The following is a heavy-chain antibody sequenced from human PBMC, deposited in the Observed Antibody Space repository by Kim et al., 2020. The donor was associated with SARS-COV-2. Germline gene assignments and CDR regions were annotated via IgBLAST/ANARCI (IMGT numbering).Heavy chain of an antibody. D-gene: IGHD3-22*01. CDR2: GST. J-gene: IGHJ4*02. Sequence: GSTSYAQKFQGRVTMTRDTSTSTVYMELSSLRSEDTAVYYCAYYYDSIFYWGQGTLVTVSS. V-gene: IGHV1-46*01. CDR3: AYYYDSIFY.